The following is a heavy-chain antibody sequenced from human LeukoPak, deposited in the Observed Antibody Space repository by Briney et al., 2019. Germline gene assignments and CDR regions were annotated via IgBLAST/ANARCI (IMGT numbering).Heavy chain of an antibody. CDR2: INHSGST. CDR3: AGDRAYSSSSRYYYYYGMDV. J-gene: IGHJ6*02. V-gene: IGHV4-34*01. Sequence: SETLSLTCAVYGGSFSGYYWSWIRQPPGKGLEWIGEINHSGSTNYNPSLKSRVSISVDTSKNQFSLKLSSVTAADSAVYYCAGDRAYSSSSRYYYYYGMDVWGQGTTVTVSS. D-gene: IGHD6-6*01. CDR1: GGSFSGYY.